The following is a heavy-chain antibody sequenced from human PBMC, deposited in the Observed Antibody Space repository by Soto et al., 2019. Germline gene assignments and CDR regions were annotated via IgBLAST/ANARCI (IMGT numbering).Heavy chain of an antibody. CDR2: IYPGDSDT. Sequence: PGESLKISCKGSGYSFTSYWIGWVRQMPGKGLEWMGIIYPGDSDTRYSPSFQGQVTISADKSISTAYLQWSSLKASDTAMYYCVAAGRDYYYGMEFWGQGTRVTVFS. V-gene: IGHV5-51*01. CDR3: VAAGRDYYYGMEF. CDR1: GYSFTSYW. D-gene: IGHD6-13*01. J-gene: IGHJ6*02.